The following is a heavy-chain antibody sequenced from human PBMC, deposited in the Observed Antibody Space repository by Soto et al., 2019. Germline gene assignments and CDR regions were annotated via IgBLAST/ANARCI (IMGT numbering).Heavy chain of an antibody. D-gene: IGHD1-26*01. CDR1: GGSFSGYS. CDR2: INHSGST. J-gene: IGHJ4*02. Sequence: QVQLQQWGAGLLKPSKTLSLTCAVYGGSFSGYSWTWIRQSPGKGLEWIGQINHSGSTTYNPSLKSRVTISLGTSKNQSSLELSSVTAADTAVYYCARGLFSENYYSGGWYYFDYWGQGTLVTVSS. V-gene: IGHV4-34*01. CDR3: ARGLFSENYYSGGWYYFDY.